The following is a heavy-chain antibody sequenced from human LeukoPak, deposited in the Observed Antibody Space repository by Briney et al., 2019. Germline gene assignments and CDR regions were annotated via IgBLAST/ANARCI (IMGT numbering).Heavy chain of an antibody. CDR1: GFTFSSYA. D-gene: IGHD5-18*01. CDR3: AKKVGAAMYYFDY. J-gene: IGHJ4*02. V-gene: IGHV3-23*01. Sequence: PGGSLRLSCAASGFTFSSYAMSWVRQAPGKGLEWVSAISGSGGSTYYADSVKGRFTISRDNSKNTLYLQTNSLRAEDTAVYYCAKKVGAAMYYFDYWGQGTLVTVSS. CDR2: ISGSGGST.